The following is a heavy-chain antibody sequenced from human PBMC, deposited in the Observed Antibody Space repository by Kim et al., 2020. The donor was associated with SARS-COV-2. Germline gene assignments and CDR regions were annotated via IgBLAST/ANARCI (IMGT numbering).Heavy chain of an antibody. CDR1: GGTFSSYA. D-gene: IGHD2-15*01. J-gene: IGHJ4*02. CDR2: IIPIFGTA. V-gene: IGHV1-69*13. CDR3: ARGYCSGGSCYRSFDY. Sequence: SVKVSCKASGGTFSSYAISWVRQAPGQGLEWMGGIIPIFGTANYAQKFQGRVTITADESTSTAYMELSSLRSEDTAVYYCARGYCSGGSCYRSFDYWGQGTLVTVSS.